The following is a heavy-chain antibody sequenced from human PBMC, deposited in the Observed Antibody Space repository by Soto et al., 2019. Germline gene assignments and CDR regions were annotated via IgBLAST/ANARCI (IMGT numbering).Heavy chain of an antibody. CDR2: IWYDGSNE. CDR1: GFTFSGYG. D-gene: IGHD6-19*01. J-gene: IGHJ4*02. CDR3: TRRFSDGWYSDY. V-gene: IGHV3-33*01. Sequence: QVQLVESGGGVVQPGRSLRLSCAASGFTFSGYGMHWVRQAPGKGREWVAVIWYDGSNENYADSAKGRFTISRDNSKNTLYLQMNSMRAEDTAVYYCTRRFSDGWYSDYWGQGTLVTVSS.